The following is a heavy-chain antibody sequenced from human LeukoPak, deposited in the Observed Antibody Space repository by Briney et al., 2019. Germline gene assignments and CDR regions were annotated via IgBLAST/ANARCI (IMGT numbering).Heavy chain of an antibody. CDR3: AELGITMIGGV. V-gene: IGHV3-23*01. CDR2: ISGTGGSI. J-gene: IGHJ6*04. CDR1: GFTFSTYA. Sequence: GGSLRLSCAASGFTFSTYAMTWVRQAPGKGLEWVSLISGTGGSIYYADSVKGRFTISRDNAKNSLYLQMNSLRAEDTAVYYCAELGITMIGGVWGKGTTVTISS. D-gene: IGHD3-10*02.